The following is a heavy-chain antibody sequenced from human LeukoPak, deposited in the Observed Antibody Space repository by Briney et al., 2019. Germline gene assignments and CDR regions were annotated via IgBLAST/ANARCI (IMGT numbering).Heavy chain of an antibody. CDR3: AREKTYYDFWSGYYRTVFDY. D-gene: IGHD3-3*01. J-gene: IGHJ4*02. Sequence: PSETLSLTCTVSGGSINSYYWSWIRQPPGKGLEWIGYIYYSGSTNYNPSLKSRVTISVDTSKNQFSLKLSSVTAADTAVYYCAREKTYYDFWSGYYRTVFDYWGQGTLVTVSS. CDR2: IYYSGST. V-gene: IGHV4-59*01. CDR1: GGSINSYY.